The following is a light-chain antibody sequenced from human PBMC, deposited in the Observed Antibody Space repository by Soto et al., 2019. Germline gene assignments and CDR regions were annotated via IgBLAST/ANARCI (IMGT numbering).Light chain of an antibody. J-gene: IGLJ1*01. Sequence: QSVGTKPPSASRTAGQRVTTYCSGSSSSIGSNYVYWYQQLPGTAPKLLIYSNNQWPSGVPDRFSGSKSGTSASLAISGRRSEDEADYYWAAWDDSLSGYVFGTGTKVTVL. CDR1: SSSIGSNY. CDR2: SNN. V-gene: IGLV1-47*02. CDR3: AAWDDSLSGYV.